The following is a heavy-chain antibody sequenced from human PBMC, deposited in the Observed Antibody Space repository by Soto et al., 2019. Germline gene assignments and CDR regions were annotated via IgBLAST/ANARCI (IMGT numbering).Heavy chain of an antibody. D-gene: IGHD6-25*01. Sequence: QVQLVQSEGELRQPGASVTVSCRASGYTFTSYGIIWVRQAPGQGLEWMGYISPNSGATTYAQKLQGRLTLTTDTSTSPAYMELRSLSSDDTAIYYCVREMWTRSGAQTLCDYWGLGALVTVSS. V-gene: IGHV1-18*01. CDR2: ISPNSGAT. J-gene: IGHJ4*02. CDR1: GYTFTSYG. CDR3: VREMWTRSGAQTLCDY.